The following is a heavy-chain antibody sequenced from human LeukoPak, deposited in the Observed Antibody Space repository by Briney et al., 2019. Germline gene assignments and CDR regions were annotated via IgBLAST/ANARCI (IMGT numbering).Heavy chain of an antibody. J-gene: IGHJ4*02. D-gene: IGHD1-26*01. CDR3: ARGPIVGAKGYFDY. CDR2: IIPIFGTA. CDR1: GGTFSSYA. Sequence: ASVKVSCKASGGTFSSYAISWVRQAPGQGLEWMGGIIPIFGTANYAQKFQGRVTITTDESTSTAYMELSSLRSEDTAVYYCARGPIVGAKGYFDYWGQGTLVTVSS. V-gene: IGHV1-69*05.